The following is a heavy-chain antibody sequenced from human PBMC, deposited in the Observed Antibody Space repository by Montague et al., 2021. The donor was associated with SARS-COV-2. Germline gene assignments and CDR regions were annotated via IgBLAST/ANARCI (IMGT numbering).Heavy chain of an antibody. V-gene: IGHV4-61*02. Sequence: TLSLTCTVSGGSITSDVSYWSWIRQPAGKGLEWIGRIYTTGSTNHNPSLKSRLTISLDTSKNQFSLKLSSVTAADTAVYYCARDDFRWDFDCWGQGTLVTVSS. CDR2: IYTTGST. CDR1: GGSITSDVSY. D-gene: IGHD2/OR15-2a*01. CDR3: ARDDFRWDFDC. J-gene: IGHJ4*02.